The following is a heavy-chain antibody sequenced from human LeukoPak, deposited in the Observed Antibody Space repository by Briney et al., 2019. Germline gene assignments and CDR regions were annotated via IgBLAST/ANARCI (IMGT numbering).Heavy chain of an antibody. CDR3: ARDPAGGTVAGAFDI. CDR1: GGSFSGYY. Sequence: SETLSLTCAVYGGSFSGYYWSWIRQPPGKGLEWIGEINHSGSTNYNPSLKSRVTISVDTSKNQFSLKLSSVTAADTAVYYCARDPAGGTVAGAFDIWGQGTMVTVSS. J-gene: IGHJ3*02. V-gene: IGHV4-34*01. CDR2: INHSGST. D-gene: IGHD6-19*01.